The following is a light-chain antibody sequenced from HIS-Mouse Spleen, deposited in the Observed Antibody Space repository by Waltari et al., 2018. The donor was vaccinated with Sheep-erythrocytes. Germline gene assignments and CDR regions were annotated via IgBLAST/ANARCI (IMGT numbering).Light chain of an antibody. CDR3: AAWDDSLSGNWV. J-gene: IGLJ3*02. Sequence: QSVLTQPPSASGTPGQRVTISCSGSSSNTGSNYVYWYQHLPGTAPKLLIYRNNQRPSGVPDRFSGSKSGTSASLAISGLRSEDEADYYCAAWDDSLSGNWVFGGGTKLTVL. CDR1: SSNTGSNY. CDR2: RNN. V-gene: IGLV1-47*01.